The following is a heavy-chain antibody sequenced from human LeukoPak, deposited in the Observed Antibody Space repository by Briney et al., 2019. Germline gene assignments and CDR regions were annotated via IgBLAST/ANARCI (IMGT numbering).Heavy chain of an antibody. CDR3: AKDRPNYYGSNGHYYRRDGDY. J-gene: IGHJ4*02. CDR2: TSGDGGAT. Sequence: GGSLRLSCAASGFTSSSYAMSWVRQSTGKGLEWVSSTSGDGGATYYSNSVKGRFTISRDNSRNTLYLQMNSLRAEDTAVYYCAKDRPNYYGSNGHYYRRDGDYWGQGTLVTVSS. V-gene: IGHV3-23*01. D-gene: IGHD3-22*01. CDR1: GFTSSSYA.